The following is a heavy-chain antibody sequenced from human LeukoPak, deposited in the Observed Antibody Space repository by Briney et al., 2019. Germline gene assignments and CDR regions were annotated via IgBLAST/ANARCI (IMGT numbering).Heavy chain of an antibody. CDR1: GYTFTNYG. J-gene: IGHJ4*02. D-gene: IGHD4-17*01. Sequence: GASVKVSCETSGYTFTNYGISWVRQAPGQGPECMGWISGYNGNTNYVQKFQGRVTMTTDTSTSTAYMELRSLRSDDTAVYYCARDLSLGRHDYGEPFDYWGQGTQVTVSS. CDR3: ARDLSLGRHDYGEPFDY. CDR2: ISGYNGNT. V-gene: IGHV1-18*01.